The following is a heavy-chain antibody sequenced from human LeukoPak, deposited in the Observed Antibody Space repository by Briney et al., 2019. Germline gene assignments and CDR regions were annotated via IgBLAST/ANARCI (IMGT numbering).Heavy chain of an antibody. Sequence: ASVKVSCKASGGTFSSYAISWVRQAPGQGLEWMGGIIPIFGTANYAQKFQGRVTITADESTSTAYMELSSLRSEDTAVYYCARDLESVAGTDSKEGYYYYMDVWGKGTTVTISS. CDR2: IIPIFGTA. J-gene: IGHJ6*03. V-gene: IGHV1-69*13. CDR3: ARDLESVAGTDSKEGYYYYMDV. D-gene: IGHD6-19*01. CDR1: GGTFSSYA.